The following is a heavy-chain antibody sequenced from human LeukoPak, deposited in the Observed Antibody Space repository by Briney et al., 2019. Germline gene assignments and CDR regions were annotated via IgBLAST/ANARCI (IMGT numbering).Heavy chain of an antibody. J-gene: IGHJ4*02. CDR3: AIDHRPSYDSSDHYYPGDY. CDR2: ISAYNGKT. D-gene: IGHD3-22*01. V-gene: IGHV1-18*01. Sequence: ASVKVSCKASGYTFTSYGISWVRQAPGQGLEWMGWISAYNGKTNYAQKLQGRVTMTTDTSTSTAYMELRSLRSDDTAVYYCAIDHRPSYDSSDHYYPGDYWGQGTLVTVSS. CDR1: GYTFTSYG.